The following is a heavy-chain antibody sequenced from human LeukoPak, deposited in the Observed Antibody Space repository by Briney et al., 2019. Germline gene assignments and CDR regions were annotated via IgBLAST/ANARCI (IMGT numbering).Heavy chain of an antibody. CDR1: GFTFSSYA. V-gene: IGHV3-23*01. J-gene: IGHJ6*03. Sequence: PGGSLRLSCAASGFTFSSYAMSWVRQAPGKGLEWVSAISGSGGSTYYADSVKGRFTISRDNSKNTLYLQMNSLRAEDTAVYYCAKMSGFRAIFGVVIIGPSYYYMDVWGKGTTVAVSS. CDR2: ISGSGGST. CDR3: AKMSGFRAIFGVVIIGPSYYYMDV. D-gene: IGHD3-3*01.